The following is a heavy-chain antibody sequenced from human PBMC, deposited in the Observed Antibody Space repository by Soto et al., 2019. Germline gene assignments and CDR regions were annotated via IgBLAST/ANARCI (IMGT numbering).Heavy chain of an antibody. CDR2: IYYSGST. V-gene: IGHV4-59*01. CDR3: ARVPDAFGAEIDYGNNNWFDP. Sequence: SETLSLTCTVSGGSISSYYWSWIRQPPGKGLEWIGYIYYSGSTNYNPSLKSRVTISVDTSKNQFSLKLSSVTAADTAVYHCARVPDAFGAEIDYGNNNWFDPWGQGTLVTVSS. CDR1: GGSISSYY. J-gene: IGHJ5*02. D-gene: IGHD4-17*01.